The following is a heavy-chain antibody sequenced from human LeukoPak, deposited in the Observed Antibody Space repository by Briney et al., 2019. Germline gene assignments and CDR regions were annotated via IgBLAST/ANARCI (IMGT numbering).Heavy chain of an antibody. D-gene: IGHD4-23*01. V-gene: IGHV3-48*03. CDR3: ARDYGGSSPFDY. Sequence: PGGSLRLSCAASGFTFSSYEMNWVRQAPGKGLEWVSYISSSGSTIYYADSVKVRFTISRDNAKNSLYLQMNSLRAEDTAVYYCARDYGGSSPFDYWGQGTLVTVSS. CDR1: GFTFSSYE. J-gene: IGHJ4*02. CDR2: ISSSGSTI.